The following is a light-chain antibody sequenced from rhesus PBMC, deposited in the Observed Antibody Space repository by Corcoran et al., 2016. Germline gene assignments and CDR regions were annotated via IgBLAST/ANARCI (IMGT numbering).Light chain of an antibody. CDR3: QQYNNSPFT. J-gene: IGKJ3*01. Sequence: DIQMTQSPSSLSASVGDTVTITCRASQGINNYLTWYQQKPGKAPKPLIYNASTLETGVPSRFSGSGSGTDDTRTISSLQPEDIATYYCQQYNNSPFTFGPGTKLDIK. V-gene: IGKV1-66*01. CDR1: QGINNY. CDR2: NAS.